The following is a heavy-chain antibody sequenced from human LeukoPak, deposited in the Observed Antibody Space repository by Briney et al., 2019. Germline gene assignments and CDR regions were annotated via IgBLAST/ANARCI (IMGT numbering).Heavy chain of an antibody. V-gene: IGHV3-53*01. CDR3: ARDRGSGSSIDY. CDR1: GFTFSSYS. D-gene: IGHD1-26*01. J-gene: IGHJ4*02. Sequence: GGSLRLSCAASGFTFSSYSMIWVRQAPGKGLEWVSVIYSGGSTYYADSVKGRFTISRDNSKNTLYLQMNSLRAEDTAVYYCARDRGSGSSIDYWGQGTLVTVSS. CDR2: IYSGGST.